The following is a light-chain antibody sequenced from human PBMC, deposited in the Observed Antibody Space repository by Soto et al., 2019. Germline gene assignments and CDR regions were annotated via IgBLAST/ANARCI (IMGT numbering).Light chain of an antibody. Sequence: EIVLTQSPGTLSLSPGERATLSCRASQSVSSSYLAWYQQKPGQAPRLLIYGASSRATGIPDRFSGSGSGTDFTLTISRLEPKDFAVYYCQQYGSSTGYTFGQGTKLEIK. J-gene: IGKJ2*01. CDR3: QQYGSSTGYT. CDR1: QSVSSSY. V-gene: IGKV3-20*01. CDR2: GAS.